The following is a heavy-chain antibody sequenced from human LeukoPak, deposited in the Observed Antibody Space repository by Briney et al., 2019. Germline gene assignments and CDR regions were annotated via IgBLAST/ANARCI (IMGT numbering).Heavy chain of an antibody. D-gene: IGHD3-3*01. Sequence: SETLSLTCTVSGGSISSSSYYWGWIRQPPGKGLEWIGSIYYSGSTYYNPSLKSRVTMSVDTSKNQFSLKLSSVTAADTAVYYCARDRSAKGTPGALVDYWGQGTLVTVSS. CDR1: GGSISSSSYY. J-gene: IGHJ4*02. CDR3: ARDRSAKGTPGALVDY. V-gene: IGHV4-39*07. CDR2: IYYSGST.